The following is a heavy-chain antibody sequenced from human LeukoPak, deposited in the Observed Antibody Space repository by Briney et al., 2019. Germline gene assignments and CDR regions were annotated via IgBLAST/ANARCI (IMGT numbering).Heavy chain of an antibody. CDR3: ARDGGGSGDYHKGVYYYYYMDV. J-gene: IGHJ6*03. Sequence: ASVKVSCKASGYTFTGYYMHWVRQAPAQGLEWMGWIYPKSGGTKYAQKFQGRVTMTRDTSISTAYMELSRLRSDDTAVYYCARDGGGSGDYHKGVYYYYYMDVWGKGTTVTISS. CDR1: GYTFTGYY. CDR2: IYPKSGGT. V-gene: IGHV1-2*02. D-gene: IGHD3-10*01.